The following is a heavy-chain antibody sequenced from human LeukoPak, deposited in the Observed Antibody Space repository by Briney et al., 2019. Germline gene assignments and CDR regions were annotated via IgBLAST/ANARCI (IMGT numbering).Heavy chain of an antibody. CDR3: ARLHSGRYYGDAFDI. V-gene: IGHV3-7*03. CDR1: GFTFSSYA. CDR2: IKEDGSEK. D-gene: IGHD1-26*01. Sequence: GGSLRLSCAASGFTFSSYAMSWVRQAPGKGLEWVANIKEDGSEKYYVDSVRGRFTVSRDNAKNSLYLQMNSLRAEDTAVYYCARLHSGRYYGDAFDIWGQGTMVTVSS. J-gene: IGHJ3*02.